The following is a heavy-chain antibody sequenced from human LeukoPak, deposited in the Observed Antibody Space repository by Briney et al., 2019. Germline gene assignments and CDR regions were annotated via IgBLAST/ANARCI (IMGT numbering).Heavy chain of an antibody. CDR2: TYYSGST. D-gene: IGHD3-22*01. J-gene: IGHJ5*02. V-gene: IGHV4-30-4*01. CDR3: ARPYYYDSRIDP. Sequence: PWETLCLTCTVSGGSISSGDYYWSWIRQPPGKGLEWIGYTYYSGSTYYNPSLKSRVTISVDTSKNQFSLKLTSVTAADTAMYYCARPYYYDSRIDPWGQGTLVTVSS. CDR1: GGSISSGDYY.